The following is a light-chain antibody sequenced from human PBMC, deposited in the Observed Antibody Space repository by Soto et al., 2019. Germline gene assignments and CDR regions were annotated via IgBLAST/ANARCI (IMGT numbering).Light chain of an antibody. CDR2: GAS. J-gene: IGKJ4*01. V-gene: IGKV3-20*01. CDR1: QSVIRPY. Sequence: EIVLTQSPGTLSLSPGERATLSCRASQSVIRPYLAWYQQKPGQAPRLLMYGASSRATGIPDRFIGSGSGTDFTLIISRLEPEDFAVYYCQQYGGSFGGGTKVEIK. CDR3: QQYGGS.